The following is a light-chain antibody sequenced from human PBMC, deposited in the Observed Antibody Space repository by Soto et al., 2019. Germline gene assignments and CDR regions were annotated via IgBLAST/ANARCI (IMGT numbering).Light chain of an antibody. CDR3: SSYTTNRGV. CDR1: SSDVGGYAY. CDR2: DVN. Sequence: QSALTQPASVSVSPGQSITIPCTETSSDVGGYAYVSWYQHHPGKAPKLIIYDVNSRPSGVPDRFSGSRSGNTDSLTISGLQADDEAIYYCSSYTTNRGVFGGGTKLTVL. V-gene: IGLV2-14*03. J-gene: IGLJ3*02.